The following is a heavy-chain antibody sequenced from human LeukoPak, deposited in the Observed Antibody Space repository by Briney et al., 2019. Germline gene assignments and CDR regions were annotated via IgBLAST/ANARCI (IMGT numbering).Heavy chain of an antibody. V-gene: IGHV4-61*02. Sequence: SETLSLTCTVSGGSISSGSYYWSWIRQPAGKGLEWIGRIYTSGSTNYNPSLKSRVTISVDTSKNQFSLKLSSVTAADTAVYYCASDSYGYALFDYWGQGTLVTVSS. J-gene: IGHJ4*02. D-gene: IGHD5-18*01. CDR1: GGSISSGSYY. CDR3: ASDSYGYALFDY. CDR2: IYTSGST.